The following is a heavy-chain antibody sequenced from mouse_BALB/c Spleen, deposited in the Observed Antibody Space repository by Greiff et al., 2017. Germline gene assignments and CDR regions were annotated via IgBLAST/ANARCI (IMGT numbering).Heavy chain of an antibody. CDR1: GFTFSSYG. CDR2: ISSGGSYT. CDR3: ARHYYGKRNFDV. J-gene: IGHJ1*01. Sequence: EVHLVESGGDLVKPGGSLKLSCAASGFTFSSYGMSWVRQTPDKRLEWVATISSGGSYTYYPDSVKGRFTISRDNAKNTLYLQMSSLKSEDTAMYYCARHYYGKRNFDVWGAGTTVTVSS. V-gene: IGHV5-6*01. D-gene: IGHD1-1*01.